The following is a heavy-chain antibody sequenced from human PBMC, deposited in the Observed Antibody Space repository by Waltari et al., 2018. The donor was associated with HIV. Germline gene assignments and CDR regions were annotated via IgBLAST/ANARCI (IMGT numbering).Heavy chain of an antibody. D-gene: IGHD5-18*01. J-gene: IGHJ5*02. Sequence: QVQLQESGPGLVKPSATLSLTCTVSGGSISSYSWSWIRQPAGKGLEWIGRIYTSGSTNYNPSLKSRVTMSVDTSKNQFSLKLSSVTAADTAVYYCARGRYSYGDGWFDPWGQGTLVTVSS. CDR2: IYTSGST. V-gene: IGHV4-4*07. CDR3: ARGRYSYGDGWFDP. CDR1: GGSISSYS.